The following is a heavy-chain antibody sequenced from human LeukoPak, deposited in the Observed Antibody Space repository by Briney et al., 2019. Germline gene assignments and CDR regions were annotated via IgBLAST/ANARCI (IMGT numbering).Heavy chain of an antibody. D-gene: IGHD6-19*01. CDR1: GFTFSSYS. CDR3: RIAVAGTVDAFDI. CDR2: ISSSNNYI. Sequence: AGGSLRLSCAASGFTFSSYSMNWVRQAPGKGLEWVSSISSSNNYIYYADSVKGRFTISRDNAKNSLYLQMNSLRAEDTAVYYCRIAVAGTVDAFDIWGQGTMVTVSS. V-gene: IGHV3-21*01. J-gene: IGHJ3*02.